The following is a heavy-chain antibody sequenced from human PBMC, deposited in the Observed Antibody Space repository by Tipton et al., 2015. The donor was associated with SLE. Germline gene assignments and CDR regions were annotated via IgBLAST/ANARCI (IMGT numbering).Heavy chain of an antibody. D-gene: IGHD1-26*01. J-gene: IGHJ4*02. CDR1: GGSISSHY. V-gene: IGHV4-59*11. CDR3: ARVDWELLVVFDC. Sequence: TLSLTCTVSGGSISSHYWSWIRQPPGKGLEWIGYIYYSGSTNYNPSLKSRVTISVDTSKNQFSLKLSSVTAADTAVYYCARVDWELLVVFDCWGQGRLVTVSS. CDR2: IYYSGST.